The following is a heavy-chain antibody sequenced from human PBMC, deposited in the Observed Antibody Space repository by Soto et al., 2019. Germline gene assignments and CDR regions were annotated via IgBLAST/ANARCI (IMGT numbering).Heavy chain of an antibody. J-gene: IGHJ6*02. CDR2: ISGSGGST. CDR3: AKGRLLHRLYYYGMDV. Sequence: LRLSCAASGFTFSSYAMSWVRQAPGKGLEWVSAISGSGGSTYYADSVKGRFTISRDNSKNTLYLQMNSLRAEDTAVYYCAKGRLLHRLYYYGMDVWGQGTTVTVSS. D-gene: IGHD3-22*01. CDR1: GFTFSSYA. V-gene: IGHV3-23*01.